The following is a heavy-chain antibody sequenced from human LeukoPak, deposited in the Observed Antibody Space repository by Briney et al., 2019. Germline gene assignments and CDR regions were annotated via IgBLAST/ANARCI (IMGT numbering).Heavy chain of an antibody. CDR3: AKDIREDYYDSSGYIDY. V-gene: IGHV3-9*01. CDR2: ISWNSGSI. J-gene: IGHJ4*02. Sequence: GGSLRLSCAASGFTFDDYAMHWVRQAPGKGLGWVSGISWNSGSIGYADSVKGRFTISRDNAKNSLYLQMNSLRAEDTALYHCAKDIREDYYDSSGYIDYWGQGTLVTVSS. CDR1: GFTFDDYA. D-gene: IGHD3-22*01.